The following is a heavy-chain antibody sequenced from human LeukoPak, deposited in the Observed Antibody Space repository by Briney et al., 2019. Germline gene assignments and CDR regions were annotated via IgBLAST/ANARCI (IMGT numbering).Heavy chain of an antibody. V-gene: IGHV4-34*01. CDR1: GGSFSGYY. CDR3: ARRGASSTTYYYYYYMDV. CDR2: INHSGST. J-gene: IGHJ6*03. Sequence: PSETLSLTCAVYGGSFSGYYWSWIRQPPGKGLEWIGEINHSGSTNYNPSLKSRVTISVDTSKNQFSLKLSSVTAADTAVYYCARRGASSTTYYYYYYMDVWGKGTTVTVSS. D-gene: IGHD2-2*01.